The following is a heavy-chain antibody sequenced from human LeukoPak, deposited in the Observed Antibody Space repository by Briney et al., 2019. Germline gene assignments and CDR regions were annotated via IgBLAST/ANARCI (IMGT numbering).Heavy chain of an antibody. CDR2: ISRDGENQ. D-gene: IGHD3-22*01. J-gene: IGHJ4*02. CDR1: GFTFSRYA. CDR3: ARDPGYDSSGYWGY. V-gene: IGHV3-30*04. Sequence: QPGRSLRLSCAASGFTFSRYAMHWVRQAPGKGLEWVAVISRDGENQNYADSVKGRLTISRDNSKNTLFLQMNSLRADDTAVYYCARDPGYDSSGYWGYWGQGTLVTVPS.